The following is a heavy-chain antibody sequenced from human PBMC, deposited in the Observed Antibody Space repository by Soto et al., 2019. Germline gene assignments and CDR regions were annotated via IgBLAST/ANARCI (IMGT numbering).Heavy chain of an antibody. Sequence: PSETLSLTCAVYGGSFSGYYWSWIRQPPGKGLEWIGEINHSGSTNYNPSLKSRVTISVDTSKSQFSLKLSSVTAADTAVYYCARKRGYYYGSGNPTAKNWFDPWGQGTLVTVSS. V-gene: IGHV4-34*01. CDR1: GGSFSGYY. J-gene: IGHJ5*02. CDR3: ARKRGYYYGSGNPTAKNWFDP. CDR2: INHSGST. D-gene: IGHD3-10*01.